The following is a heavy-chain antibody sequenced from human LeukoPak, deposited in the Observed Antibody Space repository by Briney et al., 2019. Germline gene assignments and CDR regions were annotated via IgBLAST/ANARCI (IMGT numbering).Heavy chain of an antibody. CDR1: GFIFRNYG. V-gene: IGHV3-30*03. D-gene: IGHD5-18*01. CDR2: ISYDGSIK. Sequence: GGSLRLSCVVSGFIFRNYGMHWVRQAPGKGLECVALISYDGSIKSYADSVKGRFTISRDNSENTLYLQMDSLRPEDTAMYYCARVRGYSHDYWGQGTLVTVSS. J-gene: IGHJ4*02. CDR3: ARVRGYSHDY.